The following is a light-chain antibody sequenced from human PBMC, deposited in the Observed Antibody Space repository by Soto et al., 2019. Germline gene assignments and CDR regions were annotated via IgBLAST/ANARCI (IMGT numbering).Light chain of an antibody. Sequence: EIVLTQSPATLSLSPGERATLSCRASQTVSSYLLWYQQKPGQAPRLLIYDASNRATGIPARFSGSGSETDFTLTISSLEPEDFAVYFCQQRMNWPLTFGQGTRLENK. CDR2: DAS. V-gene: IGKV3-11*01. CDR1: QTVSSY. J-gene: IGKJ5*01. CDR3: QQRMNWPLT.